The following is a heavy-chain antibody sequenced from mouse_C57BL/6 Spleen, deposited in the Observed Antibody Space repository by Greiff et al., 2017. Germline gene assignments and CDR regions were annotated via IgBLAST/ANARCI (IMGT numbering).Heavy chain of an antibody. J-gene: IGHJ4*01. D-gene: IGHD1-1*01. CDR2: INYDGSST. V-gene: IGHV5-16*01. Sequence: EVKLVESEGGLVQPGSSMTLSCTASGFTFSDYYMAWVRQVPEKGQEWVANINYDGSSTYYLDSLKSRFIISRDNAKNILYLQMSSLKSEDTATYYCARDSYYYGSMDYWGQGTSVTVSS. CDR3: ARDSYYYGSMDY. CDR1: GFTFSDYY.